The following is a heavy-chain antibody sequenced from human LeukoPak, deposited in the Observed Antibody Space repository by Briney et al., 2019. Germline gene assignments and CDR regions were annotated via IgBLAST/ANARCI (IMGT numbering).Heavy chain of an antibody. Sequence: NTSETLSLTCAVYGGSFSGYYWSWIRQPPGKGLEWIGEINHSGSTNYNPSLKSRVTISVDTSKNQFSLKLSSVTAADTAVYYCARDSSMLRGPLVIYHFDFWGQGTLVTVSS. CDR3: ARDSSMLRGPLVIYHFDF. CDR2: INHSGST. V-gene: IGHV4-34*01. J-gene: IGHJ4*02. CDR1: GGSFSGYY. D-gene: IGHD3-10*01.